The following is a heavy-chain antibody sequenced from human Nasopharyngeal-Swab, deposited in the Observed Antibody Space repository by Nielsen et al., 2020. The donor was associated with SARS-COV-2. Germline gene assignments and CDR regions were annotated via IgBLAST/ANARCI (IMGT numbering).Heavy chain of an antibody. V-gene: IGHV1-69*13. J-gene: IGHJ6*02. D-gene: IGHD1/OR15-1a*01. CDR1: GDAFSRFG. CDR3: ARGKGTSYYYYYGMDV. Sequence: SVKVSCKAYGDAFSRFGISWVRQAPGQGLEWMGGIIPAFGTPTYAQDSAQDLQGRVTISADESTSTAYMELSSLRSEDTAVYYCARGKGTSYYYYYGMDVWGQGTTVTVSS. CDR2: IIPAFGTP.